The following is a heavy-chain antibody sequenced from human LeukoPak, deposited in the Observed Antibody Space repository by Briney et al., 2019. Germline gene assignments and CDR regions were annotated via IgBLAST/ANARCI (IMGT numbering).Heavy chain of an antibody. CDR2: IIPILGIA. V-gene: IGHV1-69*04. CDR1: GGTFSIYA. Sequence: ASVKVSCTASGGTFSIYAISWVRQAPGQGLEWMGRIIPILGIANYAQKFQGRVTITADKSTSTAYMELSSLRSEDTAVYYCAREGDRTNWFDPWGQGTLVTVSS. CDR3: AREGDRTNWFDP. J-gene: IGHJ5*02. D-gene: IGHD3-10*01.